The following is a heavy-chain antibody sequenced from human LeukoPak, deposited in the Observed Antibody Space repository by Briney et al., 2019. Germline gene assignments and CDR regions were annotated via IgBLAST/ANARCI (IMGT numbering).Heavy chain of an antibody. J-gene: IGHJ4*02. Sequence: EGSLRLSCAASGFTFSSYSMNWVRQAPGKGLKWVSPISSSSSYIYYADSVKGRFTISRDNAKNSLYLQMNSLRAEDTAVYYCARAPPDQRGYSGYEFDCWGQGTLVTVSS. CDR1: GFTFSSYS. CDR3: ARAPPDQRGYSGYEFDC. CDR2: ISSSSSYI. D-gene: IGHD5-12*01. V-gene: IGHV3-21*01.